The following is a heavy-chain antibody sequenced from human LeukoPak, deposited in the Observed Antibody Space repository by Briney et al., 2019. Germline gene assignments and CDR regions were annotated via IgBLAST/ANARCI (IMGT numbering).Heavy chain of an antibody. V-gene: IGHV4-4*07. CDR2: IYTSETT. D-gene: IGHD4-17*01. J-gene: IGHJ4*02. CDR1: GGSMHAYY. Sequence: PSETLSLTCTLSGGSMHAYYWTWIRQPAGKGLEWIGRIYTSETTNYNPSLKSRVTMSIDRSKNQFSLRLSSVTAADTATYYCARGYGDQGYDYWGQGTLVTVSS. CDR3: ARGYGDQGYDY.